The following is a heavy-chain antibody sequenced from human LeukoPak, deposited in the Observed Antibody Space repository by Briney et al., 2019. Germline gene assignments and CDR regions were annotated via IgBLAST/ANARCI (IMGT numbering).Heavy chain of an antibody. CDR1: GGTFSSYA. CDR2: IIPILGIA. J-gene: IGHJ4*02. Sequence: SVKVSCKASGGTFSSYAISWVRQAPGQGLEWMGRIIPILGIANYAQKFQGRVTITADKSTSTAYMELRSLRSDDTAVYYCARDLSVAAAGNSAYWGQGTLVTVSS. CDR3: ARDLSVAAAGNSAY. V-gene: IGHV1-69*04. D-gene: IGHD6-13*01.